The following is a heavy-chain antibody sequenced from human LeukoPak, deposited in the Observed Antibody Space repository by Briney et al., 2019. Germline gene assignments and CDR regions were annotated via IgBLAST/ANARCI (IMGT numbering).Heavy chain of an antibody. D-gene: IGHD3-10*01. V-gene: IGHV3-21*04. Sequence: GGSLRLSCAASGFTFSTYIMNWVRQTPGKGLEWVSSIGTSTSYIYYADSVKGRFTISRDNAKNSLYLQMNSLRPEDTAIYYCAKLFESGTYNNFFHYWGQGTLVTVFS. CDR1: GFTFSTYI. CDR2: IGTSTSYI. CDR3: AKLFESGTYNNFFHY. J-gene: IGHJ4*02.